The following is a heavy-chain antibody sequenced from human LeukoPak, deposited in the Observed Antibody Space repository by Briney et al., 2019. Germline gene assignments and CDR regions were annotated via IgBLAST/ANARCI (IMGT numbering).Heavy chain of an antibody. CDR3: ARDPRRYGSGSYYTD. J-gene: IGHJ4*02. D-gene: IGHD3-10*01. V-gene: IGHV3-66*01. CDR2: IYSGGST. CDR1: GFTFDDYG. Sequence: GGSLRLSCAASGFTFDDYGMSWVRQAPGKGLEWVSVIYSGGSTYYADSVKGRFTISRDNAKNSLYLQMNSLRAEDTAVYYCARDPRRYGSGSYYTDWGQGTLVTVSS.